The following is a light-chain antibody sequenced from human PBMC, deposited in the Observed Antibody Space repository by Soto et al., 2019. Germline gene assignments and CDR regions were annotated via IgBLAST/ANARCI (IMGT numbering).Light chain of an antibody. CDR3: QQRNIWPPVT. CDR2: GAF. CDR1: PSVPNY. V-gene: IGKV3-11*01. Sequence: EIVLTHSPATLSLSPWERATLSCRASPSVPNYLAWYQQKPGQAPRLLIYGAFNRATGIPARFSGGGSGADFTLTISSLEPEDFAVYYCQQRNIWPPVTFGQGTRLEIK. J-gene: IGKJ5*01.